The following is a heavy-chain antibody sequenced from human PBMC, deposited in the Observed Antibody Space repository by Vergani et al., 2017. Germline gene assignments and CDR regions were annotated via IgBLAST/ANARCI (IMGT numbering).Heavy chain of an antibody. Sequence: QVQLQESGPGLVKPSQTLSLTCTVSGGSFSTGGHSWTWLRQPAGKGLEWIGRIYTSGATNYNPSLRSRAIMSVDASKKQFSLKLTSVTAANTAVYYCTKDGGEYDKAAVNVWDQGTKVTVTS. CDR2: IYTSGAT. D-gene: IGHD2-21*01. CDR3: TKDGGEYDKAAVNV. J-gene: IGHJ3*01. V-gene: IGHV4-61*02. CDR1: GGSFSTGGHS.